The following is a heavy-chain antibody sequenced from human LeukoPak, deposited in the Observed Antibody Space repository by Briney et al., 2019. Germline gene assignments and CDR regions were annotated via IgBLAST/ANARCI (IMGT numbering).Heavy chain of an antibody. Sequence: GGSLRLSCAASGFTVSSNYMSWVRQAPGKGLEWVSVIYSGGSTYYADSVKGRFTISRDNSKNTLYLQMNSLRAEDTAVYYCARHWSGYYGDYWGQGTLVTVSS. V-gene: IGHV3-53*01. J-gene: IGHJ4*02. CDR1: GFTVSSNY. CDR3: ARHWSGYYGDY. CDR2: IYSGGST. D-gene: IGHD3-3*01.